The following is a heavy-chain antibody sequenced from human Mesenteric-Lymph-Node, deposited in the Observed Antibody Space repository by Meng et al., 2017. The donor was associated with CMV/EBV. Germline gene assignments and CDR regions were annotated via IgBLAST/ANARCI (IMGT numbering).Heavy chain of an antibody. CDR2: FIPVVDRA. J-gene: IGHJ6*02. CDR3: ARSPGRVVVVTSSNYYYYSMDV. D-gene: IGHD3-22*01. Sequence: SSVKVSCKAPGGTLSSNAISWVRQTPGQGLEWMGGFIPVVDRAHYAQKFQGRVTITADKSTSTSYMELSSLRSEDTAVYYCARSPGRVVVVTSSNYYYYSMDVWGQGTTVTVSS. CDR1: GGTLSSNA. V-gene: IGHV1-69*10.